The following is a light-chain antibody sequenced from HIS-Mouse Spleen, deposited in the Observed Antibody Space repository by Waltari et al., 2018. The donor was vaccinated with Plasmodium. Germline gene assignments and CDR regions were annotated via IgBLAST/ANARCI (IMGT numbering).Light chain of an antibody. CDR1: QGISSY. CDR3: QQYYSYRRT. V-gene: IGKV1-8*01. J-gene: IGKJ4*01. CDR2: AAS. Sequence: AIRMTQSPSSFSASTGDRVTITCRASQGISSYLAWYQQKPGKAPKLLIYAASPLQSGVPSRFRGSGSGTDFTLTISCLQSEDFATYYCQQYYSYRRTFGGGTKVEIK.